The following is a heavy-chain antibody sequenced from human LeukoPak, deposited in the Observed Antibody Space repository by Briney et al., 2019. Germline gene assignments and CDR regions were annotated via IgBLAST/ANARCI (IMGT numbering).Heavy chain of an antibody. CDR2: IVVGIGNT. CDR1: GLTFTSFA. CDR3: AADLNGGYDYNY. D-gene: IGHD5-12*01. J-gene: IGHJ4*02. Sequence: TSVKVSCKASGLTFTSFAMQWVRHARGERLEWIGWIVVGIGNTNYAQKLQERVTITRDMSTSPAYMELSSLRSEDTAVYYCAADLNGGYDYNYWGQGTLVTVSS. V-gene: IGHV1-58*02.